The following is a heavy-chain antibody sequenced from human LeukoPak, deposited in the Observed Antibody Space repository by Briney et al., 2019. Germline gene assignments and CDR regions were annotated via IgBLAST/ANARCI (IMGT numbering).Heavy chain of an antibody. D-gene: IGHD4-17*01. CDR1: GYTFTGYY. Sequence: ASVKVSCKASGYTFTGYYIHWVRQAPGQGLEWMGWINPNSAGTSYAQKFQGRVTMTRDTSISTAYMELNRLRSDDTAVYYCARGIGDYGDSGFDYWGQGTLVTVSS. CDR3: ARGIGDYGDSGFDY. CDR2: INPNSAGT. J-gene: IGHJ4*02. V-gene: IGHV1-2*02.